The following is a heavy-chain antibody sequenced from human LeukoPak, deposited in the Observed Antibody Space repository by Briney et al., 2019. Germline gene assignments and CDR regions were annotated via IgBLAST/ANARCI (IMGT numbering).Heavy chain of an antibody. D-gene: IGHD3-16*01. J-gene: IGHJ4*02. CDR2: ISSSSSYI. CDR1: GFTFSSYS. CDR3: ARVITVRGVIFDY. V-gene: IGHV3-21*01. Sequence: GGSLRLSCAASGFTFSSYSMSWVRQAPGKGLEWVSSISSSSSYIYYVDSVKGRFTISRDNAKNSLYLQMNSLRAEDTAVYYCARVITVRGVIFDYWGQGTLVTVSS.